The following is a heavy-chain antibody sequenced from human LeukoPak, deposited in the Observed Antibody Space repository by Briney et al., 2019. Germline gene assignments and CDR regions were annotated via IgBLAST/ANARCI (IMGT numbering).Heavy chain of an antibody. CDR2: IYYSGST. J-gene: IGHJ6*04. D-gene: IGHD2-21*01. Sequence: SETLSLTCTVSGGSISSSSYYWGWIRQPPGKGLEWIGSIYYSGSTYYNPSLKSRVTISVDTSKNQFSLKLSSVTAADTAVYYCARRNRPHMMDVWGKGTTLTVSS. V-gene: IGHV4-39*01. CDR1: GGSISSSSYY. CDR3: ARRNRPHMMDV.